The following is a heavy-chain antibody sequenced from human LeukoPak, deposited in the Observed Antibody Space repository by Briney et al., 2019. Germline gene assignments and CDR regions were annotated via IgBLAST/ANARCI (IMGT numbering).Heavy chain of an antibody. CDR2: ISWNSGSR. CDR1: GFSFDDYA. J-gene: IGHJ4*02. D-gene: IGHD3-22*01. Sequence: GGSLRLSCVASGFSFDDYAMHWVRQAPGKGLEWASYISWNSGSRGYADSVKGRFTISRDNAKNSLYLQMNSLRAEDTALYYCTKDSSDYYRFDYWGQGTLVTVFS. V-gene: IGHV3-9*01. CDR3: TKDSSDYYRFDY.